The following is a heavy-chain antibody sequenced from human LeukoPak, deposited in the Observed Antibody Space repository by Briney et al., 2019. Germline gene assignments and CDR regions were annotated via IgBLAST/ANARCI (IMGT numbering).Heavy chain of an antibody. V-gene: IGHV3-30*18. CDR3: AKADGYCSSTSCQYFDY. CDR1: GFTFSSYG. Sequence: PGGSLRLSCAASGFTFSSYGMHWVRQAPGKGLEWVAVISYDGSNKYYADSVKGRFTISRDNSKSTLYLQMNSLRAEDTAVCYCAKADGYCSSTSCQYFDYWGQGTLVTVSS. CDR2: ISYDGSNK. J-gene: IGHJ4*02. D-gene: IGHD2-2*03.